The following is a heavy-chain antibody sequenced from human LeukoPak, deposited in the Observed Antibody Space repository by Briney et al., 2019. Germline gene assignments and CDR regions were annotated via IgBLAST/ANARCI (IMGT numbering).Heavy chain of an antibody. D-gene: IGHD2-15*01. CDR1: GYIFTGYY. CDR2: INPNTGGT. CDR3: ARGYYSGGSCPYDY. J-gene: IGHJ4*02. Sequence: ASVKVSCKASGYIFTGYYIHWVRQAPGQGLEWMGWINPNTGGTNYAQDFQGRVTMTRDTSISTAYMELNSLRSDDTAVYYCARGYYSGGSCPYDYWGQGTLVTVSS. V-gene: IGHV1-2*02.